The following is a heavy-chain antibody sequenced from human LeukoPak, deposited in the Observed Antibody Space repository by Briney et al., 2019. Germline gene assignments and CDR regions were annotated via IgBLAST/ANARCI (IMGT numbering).Heavy chain of an antibody. Sequence: SETLSLTCVVCGGSFSGYYGRWTRQPPGKGLEWIGEINHSGSTNYNPSLKSRVTISVDTSKNQFSLKLSSVTAADTAVYYCARGQYNWFDPWGQGTLVTVSS. V-gene: IGHV4-34*01. CDR2: INHSGST. CDR3: ARGQYNWFDP. CDR1: GGSFSGYY. J-gene: IGHJ5*02.